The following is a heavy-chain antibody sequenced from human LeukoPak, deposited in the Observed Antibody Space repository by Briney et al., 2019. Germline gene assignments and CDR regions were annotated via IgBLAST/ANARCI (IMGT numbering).Heavy chain of an antibody. J-gene: IGHJ4*02. D-gene: IGHD3-22*01. CDR1: GFTFSSYA. CDR2: ISGDAVTI. V-gene: IGHV3-23*01. CDR3: AKRDYYDSSGYFPLFDY. Sequence: GGSLRLSCAASGFTFSSYAVAWVRQAPGKGLEWVSGISGDAVTIYYADSVKGRFTISRDYSKNTLYLQMSSLRAEDTAVYYCAKRDYYDSSGYFPLFDYWGQGTLVTVSS.